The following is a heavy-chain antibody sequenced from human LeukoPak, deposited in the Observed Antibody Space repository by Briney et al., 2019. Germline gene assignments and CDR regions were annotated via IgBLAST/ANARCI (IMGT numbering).Heavy chain of an antibody. CDR3: ARDSVATMRFDY. CDR1: GFTFSSYS. J-gene: IGHJ4*02. V-gene: IGHV3-21*01. D-gene: IGHD5-12*01. Sequence: GGSLRLPCAASGFTFSSYSMNWVRQAPGKGLEWVSSISSSSSYIHYADSVKGRFTISRDNAKNSLYLQMNSLRAEDTAVYYCARDSVATMRFDYWGQGTLVTVSS. CDR2: ISSSSSYI.